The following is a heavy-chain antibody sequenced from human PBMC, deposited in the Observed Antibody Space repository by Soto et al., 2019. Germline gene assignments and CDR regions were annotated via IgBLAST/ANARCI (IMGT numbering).Heavy chain of an antibody. CDR2: IYYSGST. V-gene: IGHV4-59*01. Sequence: PSETLSLTCTVSGGSISSYYWSWIRQPPGKGLEWIGYIYYSGSTNYNPSLKSRVTISVDTSKNQFSLKLSSVTAADTAVYYCARVPLPTKYYYYYMDVWGKGTTVIVSS. J-gene: IGHJ6*03. CDR3: ARVPLPTKYYYYYMDV. CDR1: GGSISSYY. D-gene: IGHD5-12*01.